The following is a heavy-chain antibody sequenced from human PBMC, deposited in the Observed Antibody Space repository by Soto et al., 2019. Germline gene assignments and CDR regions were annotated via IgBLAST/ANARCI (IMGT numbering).Heavy chain of an antibody. J-gene: IGHJ6*02. Sequence: QVQLQQWGAGLLKPSETLSLTCAVYGGSFSGYYWSWIRQPPGKGLEWIGEINHSGSTNYNPSLKSRVTISVATSQNRCSLKLSSGTAAGTAVYYCARGFGSGSSATMRTAYYYYGMDVWGQGTTVTVSS. CDR3: ARGFGSGSSATMRTAYYYYGMDV. D-gene: IGHD3-10*01. CDR2: INHSGST. CDR1: GGSFSGYY. V-gene: IGHV4-34*01.